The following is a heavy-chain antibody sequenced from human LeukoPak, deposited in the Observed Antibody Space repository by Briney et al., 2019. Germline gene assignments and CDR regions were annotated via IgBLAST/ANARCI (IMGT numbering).Heavy chain of an antibody. D-gene: IGHD6-13*01. J-gene: IGHJ4*02. Sequence: SETLSLTCAVYGGSFSGYYWSWIRQPPGKGLEWIGEINHSGSTNYNPSLKSRVTISVDTSKNQFSLKLSSVTAADTAVYYCARGGKGVAAAGRHFDYWGQGTLVTVSS. CDR2: INHSGST. CDR1: GGSFSGYY. V-gene: IGHV4-34*01. CDR3: ARGGKGVAAAGRHFDY.